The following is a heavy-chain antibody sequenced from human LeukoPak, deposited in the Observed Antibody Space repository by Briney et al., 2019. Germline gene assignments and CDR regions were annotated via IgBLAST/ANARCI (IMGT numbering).Heavy chain of an antibody. V-gene: IGHV1-2*02. CDR1: GYTFTSYG. CDR2: INPNSGGT. J-gene: IGHJ5*02. CDR3: ARGGSLTGESEWFDP. Sequence: ASVKVSCKASGYTFTSYGISWVRQAPGQGLEWMGWINPNSGGTNYAQKFQGRVTMTRDTSISTAYMELSRLRSDDTAVYYCARGGSLTGESEWFDPWGQGTLVTVSS. D-gene: IGHD7-27*01.